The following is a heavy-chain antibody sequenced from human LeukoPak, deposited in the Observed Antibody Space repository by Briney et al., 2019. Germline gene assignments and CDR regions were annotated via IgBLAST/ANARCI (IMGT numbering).Heavy chain of an antibody. CDR1: GFTVSGNY. V-gene: IGHV3-21*01. Sequence: GGSLRLSFAASGFTVSGNYMSWVRQAPGKGLEWVSSISSSSSYIYYADSVKGRFTISRDNAKNSLYLQMNSLRAEDTAVYYCARDLSEYSSGFDPWGQGTLVTVSS. D-gene: IGHD6-6*01. CDR3: ARDLSEYSSGFDP. CDR2: ISSSSSYI. J-gene: IGHJ5*02.